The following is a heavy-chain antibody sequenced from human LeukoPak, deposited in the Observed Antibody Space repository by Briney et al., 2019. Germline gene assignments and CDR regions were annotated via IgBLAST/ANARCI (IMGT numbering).Heavy chain of an antibody. CDR3: ARQGRYYYDILTGYSGSDY. D-gene: IGHD3-9*01. Sequence: GGSLRLSCAASGFTFSDYYMSWIRQAPGKGLEWVSYISSSGSTIYYADSVKGRFTISRDNSKNTLYLQMNSLRAEDTAVYYCARQGRYYYDILTGYSGSDYWGQGTLVTVSS. CDR1: GFTFSDYY. J-gene: IGHJ4*02. V-gene: IGHV3-11*04. CDR2: ISSSGSTI.